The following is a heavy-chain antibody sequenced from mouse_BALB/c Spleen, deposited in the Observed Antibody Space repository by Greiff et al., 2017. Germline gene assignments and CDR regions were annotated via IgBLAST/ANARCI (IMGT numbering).Heavy chain of an antibody. Sequence: VMLVESGPGLVAPSQSLSITCTVSGFSLTSYGVHWVRQPPGKGLEWLGVIWAGGSTNYNSALMSRLSISKDNSKSQVFLKMNSLQTDDTAMYYCARDDVYAWFAYWGQGTLVTVSA. D-gene: IGHD1-1*01. J-gene: IGHJ3*01. V-gene: IGHV2-9*02. CDR3: ARDDVYAWFAY. CDR1: GFSLTSYG. CDR2: IWAGGST.